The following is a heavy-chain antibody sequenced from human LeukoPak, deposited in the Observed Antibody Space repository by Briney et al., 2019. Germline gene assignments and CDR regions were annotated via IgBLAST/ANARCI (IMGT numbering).Heavy chain of an antibody. CDR3: ARPRGSGSPNRHFDL. V-gene: IGHV3-21*01. CDR2: ISSGGDYV. Sequence: PGGSLRLSCAASGFTFSSYSMNWVRQAPGKGLEWVSSISSGGDYVFYADSVKGRIAISRDNANYSVFLQMNSLRAEDTAVYYCARPRGSGSPNRHFDLRGRGTLITVSS. CDR1: GFTFSSYS. J-gene: IGHJ2*01. D-gene: IGHD3-10*01.